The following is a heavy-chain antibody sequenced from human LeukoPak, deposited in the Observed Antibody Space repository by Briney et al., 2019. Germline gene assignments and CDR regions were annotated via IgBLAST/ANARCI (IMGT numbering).Heavy chain of an antibody. J-gene: IGHJ4*02. CDR2: INHSGRT. Sequence: WGTLSLTCADSGGTFRGYYWSWVRQPPGKGLEWIGEINHSGRTNYNPSLKSRVTISGDTSKNHFSLKLSSVTAADTAVYYFARGRLCSRSHSFDYWGQGTLVTVSS. V-gene: IGHV4-34*01. CDR3: ARGRLCSRSHSFDY. CDR1: GGTFRGYY. D-gene: IGHD3-10*02.